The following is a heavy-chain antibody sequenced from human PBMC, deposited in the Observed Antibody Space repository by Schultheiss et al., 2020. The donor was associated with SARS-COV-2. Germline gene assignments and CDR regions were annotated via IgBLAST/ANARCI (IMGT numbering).Heavy chain of an antibody. D-gene: IGHD2-2*02. J-gene: IGHJ6*03. CDR1: GGSISSYY. CDR3: AREGGIVVVPAAILGRDYYYYYMDV. CDR2: IYHSGNT. Sequence: SETLSLTCTVSGGSISSYYWTWIRQTPGKGLEWIGFIYHSGNTNYNPSLKSRVTMSIDKSKSQFSLRLTSLTAADTAVYYCAREGGIVVVPAAILGRDYYYYYMDVWGKGTTVTVSS. V-gene: IGHV4-59*12.